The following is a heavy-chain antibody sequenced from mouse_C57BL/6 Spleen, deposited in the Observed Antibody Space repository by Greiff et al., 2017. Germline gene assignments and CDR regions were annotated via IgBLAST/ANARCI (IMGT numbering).Heavy chain of an antibody. Sequence: QVQLQQSGAELVRPGASVTLSCKASGYTFTDYEMHWVKQTPVHGLEWIGAIDPETGGTAYNQKFKGKAILTADKSSSTAYMELRSLTSEDSAVYYCTDPYYSNYGVAYWGQGTLVTVSA. CDR1: GYTFTDYE. CDR2: IDPETGGT. D-gene: IGHD2-5*01. V-gene: IGHV1-15*01. J-gene: IGHJ3*01. CDR3: TDPYYSNYGVAY.